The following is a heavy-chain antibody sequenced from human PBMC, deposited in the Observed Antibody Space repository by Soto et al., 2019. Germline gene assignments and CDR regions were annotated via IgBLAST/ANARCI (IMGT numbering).Heavy chain of an antibody. CDR2: IYYSGST. J-gene: IGHJ5*02. CDR3: ARDNPTYYHGSGSVGNWFDP. Sequence: SETLSLICTVSGGSISSYYWSWIRQPPGKGLEWIGYIYYSGSTNYNPSLKSRVTISVDTSKNQFSLKLSSVTAADTAVYYCARDNPTYYHGSGSVGNWFDPWGQGTLVTVSS. CDR1: GGSISSYY. D-gene: IGHD3-10*01. V-gene: IGHV4-59*01.